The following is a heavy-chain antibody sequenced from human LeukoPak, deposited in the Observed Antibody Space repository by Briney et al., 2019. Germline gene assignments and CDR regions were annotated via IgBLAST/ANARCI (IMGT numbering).Heavy chain of an antibody. CDR1: GCTFTGYY. V-gene: IGHV1-8*03. Sequence: GASVKVSCKASGCTFTGYYMHWVRQAPGQGLEWMGWINPNSGNTGYAQKFQGRVTITRNTSISTAYMELSSLRSEDTAVYYCARERGYGDYTYWYFDLWGRGTLVTVSS. J-gene: IGHJ2*01. CDR2: INPNSGNT. D-gene: IGHD4-17*01. CDR3: ARERGYGDYTYWYFDL.